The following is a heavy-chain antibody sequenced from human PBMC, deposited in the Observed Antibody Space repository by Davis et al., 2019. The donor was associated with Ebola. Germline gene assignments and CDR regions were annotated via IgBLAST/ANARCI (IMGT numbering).Heavy chain of an antibody. V-gene: IGHV1-46*01. CDR2: INPSGGST. D-gene: IGHD3-22*01. CDR3: ARDPFVAFYDSSGYYDY. Sequence: ASVKVSCKASGYTFTSYYMHWVRQAPGQGLEWMGIINPSGGSTSYAQKFQGRVTMTRDTSTSTVYMELSSLRSEDTAVYYCARDPFVAFYDSSGYYDYWGQGTLVTVSS. CDR1: GYTFTSYY. J-gene: IGHJ4*02.